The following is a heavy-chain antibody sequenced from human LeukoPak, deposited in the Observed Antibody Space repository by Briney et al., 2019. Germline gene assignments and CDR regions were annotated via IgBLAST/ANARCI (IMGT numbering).Heavy chain of an antibody. D-gene: IGHD5-24*01. J-gene: IGHJ5*02. Sequence: GESLKISCKGSGYSFTNYWIGWVRQMPGEGLEWMGIIYPGDSDTRYSPSFQGQVTISADKSINTAYLQWSGLKASDTAMYYCARQRGQPGRVSWFDPWGQGTLVTVSS. CDR1: GYSFTNYW. V-gene: IGHV5-51*01. CDR2: IYPGDSDT. CDR3: ARQRGQPGRVSWFDP.